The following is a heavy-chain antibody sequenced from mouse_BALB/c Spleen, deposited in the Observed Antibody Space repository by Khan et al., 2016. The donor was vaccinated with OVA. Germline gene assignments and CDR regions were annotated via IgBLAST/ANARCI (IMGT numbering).Heavy chain of an antibody. CDR2: ISYSGST. J-gene: IGHJ4*01. V-gene: IGHV3-2*02. CDR1: GYSITSDYA. CDR3: ASELGRYYAMDY. Sequence: EVQLQESGPGLVKPSQSLSLTCTVTGYSITSDYAWNWIRQFPGNKLEWMGYISYSGSTTYNPSLKSRISITRDTSKNQFFLQLKSVTTEDTATYYWASELGRYYAMDYWGQGTSATVSS.